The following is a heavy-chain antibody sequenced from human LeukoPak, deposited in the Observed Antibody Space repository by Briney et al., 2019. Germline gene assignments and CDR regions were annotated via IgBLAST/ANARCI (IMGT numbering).Heavy chain of an antibody. CDR2: IIPIFGTA. J-gene: IGHJ3*02. Sequence: GASVKVSCKASGYTFTSYYMHWVRQAPGQGLEWMGGIIPIFGTANYAQKFQGRVTITADESTSTAYMELSSLRSEDTAVYYCARNYYDSSGYSIVAAFDIWGQGTMVTVSS. V-gene: IGHV1-69*13. CDR3: ARNYYDSSGYSIVAAFDI. CDR1: GYTFTSYY. D-gene: IGHD3-22*01.